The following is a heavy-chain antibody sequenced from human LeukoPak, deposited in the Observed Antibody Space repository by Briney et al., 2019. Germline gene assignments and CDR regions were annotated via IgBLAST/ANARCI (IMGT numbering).Heavy chain of an antibody. CDR1: GGSFRGYY. D-gene: IGHD2-21*02. J-gene: IGHJ3*02. CDR3: ARATIYCGGDCYQGALDI. CDR2: TYYSGNT. Sequence: SETLSLTCAVYGGSFRGYYWSWIRQPPGKGLEWIGYTYYSGNTNYNPSLKSRVTISVDTSKNQFSLNLNSVTAADTAVYYCARATIYCGGDCYQGALDIWGQGTMVTVSS. V-gene: IGHV4-59*01.